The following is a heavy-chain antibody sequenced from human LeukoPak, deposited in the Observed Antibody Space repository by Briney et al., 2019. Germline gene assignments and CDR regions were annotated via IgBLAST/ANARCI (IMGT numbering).Heavy chain of an antibody. CDR1: GFTFDDYA. CDR2: ISWNSGSI. Sequence: PGRSLRPSCAASGFTFDDYAMHWVRQAPGKGLEWVSGISWNSGSIGYADSVKGRFTISRDNAKNSLYLQMNSLRAEDTALYYCAKDMGDYYDSSGYHYWGQGTLVTVSS. CDR3: AKDMGDYYDSSGYHY. V-gene: IGHV3-9*01. D-gene: IGHD3-22*01. J-gene: IGHJ4*02.